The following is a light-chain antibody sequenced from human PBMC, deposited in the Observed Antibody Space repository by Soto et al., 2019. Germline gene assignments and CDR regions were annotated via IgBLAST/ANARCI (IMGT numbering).Light chain of an antibody. Sequence: DIQMTQSPSTLSASVGDRVTITCRASQSISRWLAWYQKKPGKAPKILIFDASILKSGVPSRFSGSRSGTAFTLTISSLQPDDFATYYCQQYNAYSTWTFGQGTEVEIK. CDR1: QSISRW. CDR2: DAS. J-gene: IGKJ1*01. CDR3: QQYNAYSTWT. V-gene: IGKV1-5*01.